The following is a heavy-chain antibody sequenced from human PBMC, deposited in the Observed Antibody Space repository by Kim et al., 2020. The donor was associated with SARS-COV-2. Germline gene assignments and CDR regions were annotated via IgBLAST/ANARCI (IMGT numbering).Heavy chain of an antibody. Sequence: SETLSLTCAVYGGSFSGYYWSWIRQPPGKGLEWIGEINHSGSTNYNPSLKSRVTISVDTSKNQFSLKLSSVTAADTAVYYCARDSGSYSRWGQGTLVTVSS. CDR3: ARDSGSYSR. CDR1: GGSFSGYY. V-gene: IGHV4-34*01. CDR2: INHSGST. D-gene: IGHD1-26*01. J-gene: IGHJ4*02.